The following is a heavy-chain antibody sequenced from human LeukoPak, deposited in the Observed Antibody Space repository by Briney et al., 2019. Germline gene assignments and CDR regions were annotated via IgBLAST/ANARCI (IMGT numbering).Heavy chain of an antibody. CDR1: GGSISSYY. CDR2: IYYSGST. V-gene: IGHV4-59*01. Sequence: PSETLSLTCTVSGGSISSYYWSWIRQPPGKGLEWIGYIYYSGSTNYNPSLKSRVTISVDTSKNQFSLKLSSVTAADTAVYYCARDLVWSGYSAWGQGTLVTVSS. J-gene: IGHJ5*02. CDR3: ARDLVWSGYSA. D-gene: IGHD3-3*01.